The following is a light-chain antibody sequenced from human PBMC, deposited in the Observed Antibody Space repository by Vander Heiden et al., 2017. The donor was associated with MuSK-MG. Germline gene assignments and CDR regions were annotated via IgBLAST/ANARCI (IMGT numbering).Light chain of an antibody. V-gene: IGKV3-15*01. CDR1: QSVGRN. J-gene: IGKJ2*01. CDR3: QQFTDRPPMYT. Sequence: IVLTQSPATLFLSPGDRATLSCRASQSVGRNLAWYQHQPGQPPRLLVYGASTRAYGAPDRFSGSGSGTEFTLTIRSLQPEDFAVYYCQQFTDRPPMYTFGQGTTLEIK. CDR2: GAS.